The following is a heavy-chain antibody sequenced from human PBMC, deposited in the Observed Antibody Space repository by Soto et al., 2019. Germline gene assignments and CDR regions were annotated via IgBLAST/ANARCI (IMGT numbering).Heavy chain of an antibody. CDR1: GYTFTSYY. CDR3: ARARGFGYLYYYMDV. J-gene: IGHJ6*03. V-gene: IGHV1-46*03. CDR2: INPSGGST. D-gene: IGHD3-10*01. Sequence: QVQLVQSGAEVKKPGASVKVSCKASGYTFTSYYMHWVRQAPGQGLEWMGIINPSGGSTSYAQKFQGRDTMTRDTSTNTVYMELSSLRSEETAVYYCARARGFGYLYYYMDVWGKGTTVTVS.